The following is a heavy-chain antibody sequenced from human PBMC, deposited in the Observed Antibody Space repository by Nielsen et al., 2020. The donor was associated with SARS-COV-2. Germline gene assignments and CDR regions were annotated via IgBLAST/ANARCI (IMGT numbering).Heavy chain of an antibody. CDR2: IYYSGST. CDR1: GGSISSSSYY. J-gene: IGHJ5*02. D-gene: IGHD3-16*02. CDR3: ARAHSHIRYDYVWGSYRPVS. V-gene: IGHV4-39*01. Sequence: SETLSLTCTVSGGSISSSSYYWGWIRQPPGKGLEWIGSIYYSGSTYYNPSLKSRVTISVDTSKNQFSLKLSSVTAADTAVYYCARAHSHIRYDYVWGSYRPVSWGQGTLVTVSS.